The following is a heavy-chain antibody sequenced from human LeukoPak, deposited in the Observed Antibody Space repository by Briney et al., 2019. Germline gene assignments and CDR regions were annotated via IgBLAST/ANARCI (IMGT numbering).Heavy chain of an antibody. J-gene: IGHJ4*02. V-gene: IGHV4-38-2*02. CDR2: IYHSRST. D-gene: IGHD3-22*01. CDR1: GDSISSGYY. Sequence: SETLSLTCTLSGDSISSGYYWGWIRQPPEKGLEWIGSIYHSRSTYYNPSLKRRSTISVDTSKNQFSLKVSSVTAADTAVYYCASKYYYDSSGYYPFGYWGQGTLVTVS. CDR3: ASKYYYDSSGYYPFGY.